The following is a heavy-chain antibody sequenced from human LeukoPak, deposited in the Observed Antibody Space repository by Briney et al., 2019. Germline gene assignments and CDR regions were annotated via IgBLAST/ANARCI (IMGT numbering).Heavy chain of an antibody. CDR3: ARGRYLPALLWGAYYMDV. CDR2: INHSGST. J-gene: IGHJ6*03. Sequence: SETLSLTCVVYGGSFSGYYWSWIRQPPGKGLEWIGEINHSGSTNYNPSLKSRVTISVDTSKNQFSLKLSSVTAADTAVYYCARGRYLPALLWGAYYMDVWGKGTTVTVSS. D-gene: IGHD2-2*01. CDR1: GGSFSGYY. V-gene: IGHV4-34*01.